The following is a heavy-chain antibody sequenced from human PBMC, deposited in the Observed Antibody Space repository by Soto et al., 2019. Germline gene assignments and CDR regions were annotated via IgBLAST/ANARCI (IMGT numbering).Heavy chain of an antibody. CDR3: AKAPDYVFLFDY. CDR1: GFTFSSYA. V-gene: IGHV3-23*01. Sequence: GGSLRLSCAASGFTFSSYAMSWARQAPGKGLEWVSAISGSGGSTYYADSVKGRFTISRDNSKNTLYLQMNSLRAEDTAVYYCAKAPDYVFLFDYWGQGTLVTVSS. CDR2: ISGSGGST. J-gene: IGHJ4*02. D-gene: IGHD4-17*01.